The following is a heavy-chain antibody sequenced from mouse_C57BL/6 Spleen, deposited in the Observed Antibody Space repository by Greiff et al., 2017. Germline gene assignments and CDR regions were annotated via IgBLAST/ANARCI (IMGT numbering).Heavy chain of an antibody. D-gene: IGHD1-1*01. CDR2: IYWDDDK. Sequence: QVTLKVSGPGILQSSQTLSLTCSFPGFSLSTSGMGVSWIRQPSGKGLEWLAHIYWDDDKRYNPSLKSRLTISKDTSRNQVFLKITSVDTADTATYYCARRCYITTVVGTDYFDYWGQGTTLTVSS. CDR1: GFSLSTSGMG. V-gene: IGHV8-12*01. CDR3: ARRCYITTVVGTDYFDY. J-gene: IGHJ2*01.